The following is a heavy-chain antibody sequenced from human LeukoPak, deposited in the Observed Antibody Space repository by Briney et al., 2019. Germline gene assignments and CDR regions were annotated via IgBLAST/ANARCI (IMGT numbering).Heavy chain of an antibody. CDR2: INSDGSST. CDR3: ARGIGDWAYYYYGMDV. V-gene: IGHV3-74*01. J-gene: IGHJ6*02. Sequence: GGSLRLSCAASGSYWMHWVRQAPGKGLVWVSCINSDGSSTSYADSVKGRFTISRDNAKNTLYLQVNSLRAEDTAVYYCARGIGDWAYYYYGMDVWGQGTTVTVSS. D-gene: IGHD2-21*02. CDR1: GSYW.